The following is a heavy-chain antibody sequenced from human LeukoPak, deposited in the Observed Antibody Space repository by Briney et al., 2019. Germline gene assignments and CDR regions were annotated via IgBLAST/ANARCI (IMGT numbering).Heavy chain of an antibody. J-gene: IGHJ4*02. CDR2: IYYSGST. CDR1: GGSISSSSYY. Sequence: PSETLSLTCTVSGGSISSSSYYWGWIRQPPGKGLEWIGSIYYSGSTYYNPSLKSRVTISVDTSKNQFSLKLSSVTAADTAVYYCASHRGLPPVDYWGQGTLVTVSS. V-gene: IGHV4-39*07. CDR3: ASHRGLPPVDY. D-gene: IGHD5-12*01.